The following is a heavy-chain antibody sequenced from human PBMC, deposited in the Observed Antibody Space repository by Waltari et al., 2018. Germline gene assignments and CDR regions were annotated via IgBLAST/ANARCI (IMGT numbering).Heavy chain of an antibody. D-gene: IGHD3-10*01. CDR1: GYTFTSSD. CDR2: MNPNSGST. CDR3: AMGNGAVIKDSFDT. V-gene: IGHV1-8*01. J-gene: IGHJ3*02. Sequence: QLQLVQSGAEVKKPGASVKVSCTASGYTFTSSDMNWVRQATGQGLEWMGWMNPNSGSTGYAQKFQGRVTMTRDTSISTAYMELSSLTSEDTAVYYCAMGNGAVIKDSFDTWGQGTMVTVSS.